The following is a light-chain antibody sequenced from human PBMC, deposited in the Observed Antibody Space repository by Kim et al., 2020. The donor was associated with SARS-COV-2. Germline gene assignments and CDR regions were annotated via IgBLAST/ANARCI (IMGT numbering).Light chain of an antibody. CDR1: SLRSYY. Sequence: VALGQSVRITCQGDSLRSYYASWYQQKPVQAPIVVIYGKNNRPSGFPDRFSGSSSGDTASLTITGTQAGDEADYYCNSRGSNDNVLFGGGTQLTVL. V-gene: IGLV3-19*01. J-gene: IGLJ2*01. CDR3: NSRGSNDNVL. CDR2: GKN.